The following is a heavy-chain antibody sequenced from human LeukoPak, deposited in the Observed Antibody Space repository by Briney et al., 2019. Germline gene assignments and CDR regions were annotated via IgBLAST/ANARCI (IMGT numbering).Heavy chain of an antibody. CDR2: ISYSGRT. CDR1: GGSTSSSSFY. V-gene: IGHV4-39*01. D-gene: IGHD3-22*01. CDR3: ARLRAFYYDSSGYYNFDF. Sequence: SETLSLTCTVYGGSTSSSSFYWGWIRQPPGKGLECTGRISYSGRTYYNPSLQGRVTISVDTSKNQFSLRLSSVTAADTAMYYCARLRAFYYDSSGYYNFDFWGQGTLVIVSS. J-gene: IGHJ4*02.